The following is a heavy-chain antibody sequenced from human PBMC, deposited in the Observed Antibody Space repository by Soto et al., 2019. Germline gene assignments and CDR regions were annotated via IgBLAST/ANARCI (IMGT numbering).Heavy chain of an antibody. Sequence: QVQLQQWGAGLLKPSETLSLTCAVYGGSFSGYYWSWIRQPPGKGLEWIGEINHSGSTNYNPSLKSRVTISVDTSKNQLSLKLSSVTAADTAVYYCARTRWSPNYYGSGSYYYYYYYGMDVWGQGTTVTVSS. D-gene: IGHD3-10*01. J-gene: IGHJ6*02. CDR3: ARTRWSPNYYGSGSYYYYYYYGMDV. V-gene: IGHV4-34*01. CDR1: GGSFSGYY. CDR2: INHSGST.